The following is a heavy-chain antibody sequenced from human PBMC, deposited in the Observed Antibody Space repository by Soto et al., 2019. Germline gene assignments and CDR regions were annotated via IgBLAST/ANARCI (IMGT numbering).Heavy chain of an antibody. CDR2: VNPNTGDT. J-gene: IGHJ4*02. V-gene: IGHV1-8*01. CDR3: ARAPRPAAIAVLDH. CDR1: GYSFTSYD. D-gene: IGHD6-19*01. Sequence: QVQLVQSGTEVKISGASVKVSCKASGYSFTSYDINWLRQATGQGPEWMGWVNPNTGDTGLAQRFQARVTLSSDTSINTAYVEVSSLRPDDTAIYFCARAPRPAAIAVLDHWGQGTLVAVSS.